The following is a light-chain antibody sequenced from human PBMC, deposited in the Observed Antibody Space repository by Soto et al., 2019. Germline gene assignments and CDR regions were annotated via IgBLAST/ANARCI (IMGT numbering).Light chain of an antibody. V-gene: IGLV1-44*01. Sequence: QSVLTQPPSASGTPGQRVTISCSGSSSNIGSNTVNWYQQLPGTAPKLLIYSNNQRPSGFPDRFSGSKSGTSASLAISGLQSEDEADYYCAAWDDSLNEVVFGGGTQLTVL. J-gene: IGLJ2*01. CDR3: AAWDDSLNEVV. CDR2: SNN. CDR1: SSNIGSNT.